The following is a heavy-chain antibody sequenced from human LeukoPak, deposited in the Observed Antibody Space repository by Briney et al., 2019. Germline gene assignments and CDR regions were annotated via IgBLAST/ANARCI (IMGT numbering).Heavy chain of an antibody. Sequence: AGGSLRLSCAASGFTFSSYAMSWVRQSPGKGLEWVSAISGGGGSTYYADSVKGRFTISRDNSKNTLYLQMNSLRAEDTAVYYCAKFYDISTGYFDCWGQGILVTVSS. V-gene: IGHV3-23*01. CDR2: ISGGGGST. CDR1: GFTFSSYA. CDR3: AKFYDISTGYFDC. D-gene: IGHD3-9*01. J-gene: IGHJ4*02.